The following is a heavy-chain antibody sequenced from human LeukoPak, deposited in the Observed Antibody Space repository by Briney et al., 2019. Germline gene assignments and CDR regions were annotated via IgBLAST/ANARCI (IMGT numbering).Heavy chain of an antibody. CDR2: INPNSGGT. CDR1: GYTFTGYY. Sequence: ASVKVSCKASGYTFTGYYMHCVRQAPGQGLEWMGWINPNSGGTNYAQKFQGRVTMTRDTSISTAYMELSRLRSDDTAVYYCARLVYAISTFDYWGQGTLVTVSS. V-gene: IGHV1-2*02. J-gene: IGHJ4*02. D-gene: IGHD2-8*01. CDR3: ARLVYAISTFDY.